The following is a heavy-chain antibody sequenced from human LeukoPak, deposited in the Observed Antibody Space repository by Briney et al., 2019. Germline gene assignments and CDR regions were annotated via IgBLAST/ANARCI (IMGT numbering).Heavy chain of an antibody. CDR2: ISRSGSTI. Sequence: QPGGSLKLFCAASGFTFSSYWMSWVRQAPGKGLEWVSYISRSGSTIYYAESVRGRFTISRDNAKNSLYPQMNSLRAEDTAVYYCARDPALDYWGQGTLVTVSS. CDR3: ARDPALDY. J-gene: IGHJ4*02. CDR1: GFTFSSYW. V-gene: IGHV3-48*04.